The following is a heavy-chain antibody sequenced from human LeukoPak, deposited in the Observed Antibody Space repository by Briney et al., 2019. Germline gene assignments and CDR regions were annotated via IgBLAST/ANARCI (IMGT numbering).Heavy chain of an antibody. CDR1: GFTFSSYA. CDR3: ASPSPVWWLAERANDY. Sequence: QSGGSLRLSCAASGFTFSSYAMSWVRQAPGKGLEWVSAISGSGGSTYYADSVKGRFTISRDNSKNTLYLQMNSLRAEDTAVYYCASPSPVWWLAERANDYWGQGTLVTVSS. CDR2: ISGSGGST. V-gene: IGHV3-23*01. D-gene: IGHD5-12*01. J-gene: IGHJ4*02.